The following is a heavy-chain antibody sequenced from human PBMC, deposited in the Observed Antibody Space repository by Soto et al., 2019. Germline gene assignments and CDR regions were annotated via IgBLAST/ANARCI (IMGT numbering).Heavy chain of an antibody. CDR2: ISGYNGNT. CDR1: GYTFNSYG. Sequence: ASVKVSCKASGYTFNSYGISWVRQAPGQGLEWMGWISGYNGNTKYAQKLQGRVTMTTDTSTSTAYMELRSLRSDDTAVYYCARSDQYFDWLRKSPYYFDYWGQGTLVTVSS. V-gene: IGHV1-18*01. CDR3: ARSDQYFDWLRKSPYYFDY. J-gene: IGHJ4*02. D-gene: IGHD3-9*01.